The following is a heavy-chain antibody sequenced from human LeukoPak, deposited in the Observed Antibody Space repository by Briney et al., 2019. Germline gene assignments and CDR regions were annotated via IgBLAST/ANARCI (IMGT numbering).Heavy chain of an antibody. CDR2: IIPIFGTA. CDR1: GGTFSSYA. D-gene: IGHD3-22*01. CDR3: ARDHYDSSGYYYVDPNWFDP. J-gene: IGHJ5*02. Sequence: SVKVSCKASGGTFSSYAMSWVRQAPGQGLEWMGGIIPIFGTANYAQKFQGRVTITTDESTSTAYMELSSLRSEDTAVYYCARDHYDSSGYYYVDPNWFDPWGQGTLVTVSS. V-gene: IGHV1-69*05.